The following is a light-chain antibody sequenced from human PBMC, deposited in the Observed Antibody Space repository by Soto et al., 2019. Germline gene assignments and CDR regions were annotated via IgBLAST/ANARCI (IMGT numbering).Light chain of an antibody. CDR2: RAS. V-gene: IGKV1-5*03. CDR1: QSISGW. CDR3: QHYNSYSEA. J-gene: IGKJ1*01. Sequence: DVQITQSPSTLSGTVGDRVTITCRASQSISGWLAWYQQRPGKAPKLLIYRASTLKSGVPSRFSGSGSGTEFTLTISSLQPDDFATYYCQHYNSYSEAFGQGTKVDIK.